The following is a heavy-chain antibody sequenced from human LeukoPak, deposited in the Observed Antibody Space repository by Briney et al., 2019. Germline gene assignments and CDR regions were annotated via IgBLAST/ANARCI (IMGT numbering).Heavy chain of an antibody. CDR3: ARGGISALRFLEWLLYGY. J-gene: IGHJ4*02. CDR2: MNPNSGNT. Sequence: ASVKVSCRASGYTFTSYDINWVRQATGQGLEWMGWMNPNSGNTGYAQKFQGRVTMTRNTSISTAYMELSSLRSEDTAVYYCARGGISALRFLEWLLYGYWGQGTLVTVSS. D-gene: IGHD3-3*01. V-gene: IGHV1-8*01. CDR1: GYTFTSYD.